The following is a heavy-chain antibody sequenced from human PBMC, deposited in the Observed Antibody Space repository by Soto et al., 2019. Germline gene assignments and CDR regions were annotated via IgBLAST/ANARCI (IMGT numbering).Heavy chain of an antibody. J-gene: IGHJ6*02. CDR2: ISAYNGNT. V-gene: IGHV1-18*01. CDR3: ARRAPPMDV. CDR1: GYTFTSYG. Sequence: QVQLVQSGAEVKKPGASVKVSCKASGYTFTSYGISWVRQAPGQGLEWMGWISAYNGNTKYAQKLQXXXTXXTDTSTRTAYMELRSLRSDDTAVYYCARRAPPMDVWGQGTTVTVSS.